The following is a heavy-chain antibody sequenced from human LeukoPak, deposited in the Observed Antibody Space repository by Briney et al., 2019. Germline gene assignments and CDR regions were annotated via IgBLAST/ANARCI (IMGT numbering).Heavy chain of an antibody. D-gene: IGHD4-17*01. CDR2: MSYSGRN. V-gene: IGHV4-59*08. J-gene: IGHJ5*02. Sequence: SETLSLTCTVSGGSISTYYWTWIRQPPGKGLEWIGYMSYSGRNNQNSSLKSRVTISVDASKNQFSLTLSSVTAADTAVYYCARRCSGDYGHWFDPWGQGTLVTVSS. CDR3: ARRCSGDYGHWFDP. CDR1: GGSISTYY.